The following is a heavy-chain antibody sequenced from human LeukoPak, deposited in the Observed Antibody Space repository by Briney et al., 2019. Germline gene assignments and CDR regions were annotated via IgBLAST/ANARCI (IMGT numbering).Heavy chain of an antibody. V-gene: IGHV3-23*01. Sequence: GGSLRLSCAASGFTFSSYAMSWVRQAPGKGLEWVSGITSSGTYRYYAGSVKGRFTISRDNSKDTLYLEMNSLRAADTAIYYCARDEDPYSISWYLFDYWGQGTLVAVS. J-gene: IGHJ4*02. CDR2: ITSSGTYR. CDR1: GFTFSSYA. D-gene: IGHD6-13*01. CDR3: ARDEDPYSISWYLFDY.